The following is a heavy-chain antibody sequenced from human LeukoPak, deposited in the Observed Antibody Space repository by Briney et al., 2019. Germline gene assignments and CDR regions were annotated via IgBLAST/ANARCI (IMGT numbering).Heavy chain of an antibody. CDR1: GFTFSGYP. Sequence: GGSLRLSCAASGFTFSGYPIHWVRQAPGKGLEWVAVISYDGSNKYYAESVKGRFTISRDNSKNTLYLQMNGLRAEDTAIYYCAKVWSSLGYCSGGDCYLDHWGQGTLVTVSS. D-gene: IGHD2-15*01. CDR2: ISYDGSNK. J-gene: IGHJ4*02. V-gene: IGHV3-30-3*02. CDR3: AKVWSSLGYCSGGDCYLDH.